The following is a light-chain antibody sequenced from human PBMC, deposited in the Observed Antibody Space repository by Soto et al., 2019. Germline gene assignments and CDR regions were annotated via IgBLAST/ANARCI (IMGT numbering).Light chain of an antibody. CDR1: SSNIGSNT. Sequence: QSVLTQPPSASGTPGQGVTISCSGSSSNIGSNTVNWYQQLPGTAPKLLIYSTNQRASGVPDRFSVSKSATSASLAISGLQSEDEAEYYCAAWYDSLNGYVVFGGGTKVTVL. CDR3: AAWYDSLNGYVV. CDR2: STN. J-gene: IGLJ2*01. V-gene: IGLV1-44*01.